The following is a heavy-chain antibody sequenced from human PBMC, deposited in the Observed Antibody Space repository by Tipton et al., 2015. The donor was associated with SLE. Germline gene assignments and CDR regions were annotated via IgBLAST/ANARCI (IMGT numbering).Heavy chain of an antibody. CDR3: VRDRGVTGYFDY. D-gene: IGHD3-10*01. J-gene: IGHJ4*02. Sequence: TLSLTCTVSGGSISTGGYYWSWIRQNSGKGLEWLGYIYYSGSTYYNPSLQSRVSMSVDTSKNQFSLNLSSVTAADTAVYYCVRDRGVTGYFDYWDQGLLVTVSS. CDR1: GGSISTGGYY. CDR2: IYYSGST. V-gene: IGHV4-31*03.